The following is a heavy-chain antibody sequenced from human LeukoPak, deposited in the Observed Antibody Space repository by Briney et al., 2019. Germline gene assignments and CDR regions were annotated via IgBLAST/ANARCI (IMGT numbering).Heavy chain of an antibody. J-gene: IGHJ4*02. V-gene: IGHV1-8*01. Sequence: GASVKGSCKASGYTFTNNDINWVRQGTGQGIEWMGWVSTDSGDTGYAPNFRGRVTMTTDTSINTAYMELTSLTSEDTAIYYCTRGRAAGDWGQGTLVTVSS. CDR2: VSTDSGDT. D-gene: IGHD6-19*01. CDR3: TRGRAAGD. CDR1: GYTFTNND.